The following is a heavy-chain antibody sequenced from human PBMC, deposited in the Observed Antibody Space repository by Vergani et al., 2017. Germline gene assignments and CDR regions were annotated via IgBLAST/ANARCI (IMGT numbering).Heavy chain of an antibody. D-gene: IGHD2-15*01. CDR3: AKEGGGYCSGGTCYPEY. CDR2: IRSDESRR. J-gene: IGHJ4*02. Sequence: QVQLVESGGGVVQPGGSLRLSCAASGFTFSGYGMHWVRQAPGKGLAWVAFIRSDESRRYYGDSMEGPFTISRDNSKNTLYLQMKSLRPEDTAVYYCAKEGGGYCSGGTCYPEYWGQGTLVIVSS. V-gene: IGHV3-30*02. CDR1: GFTFSGYG.